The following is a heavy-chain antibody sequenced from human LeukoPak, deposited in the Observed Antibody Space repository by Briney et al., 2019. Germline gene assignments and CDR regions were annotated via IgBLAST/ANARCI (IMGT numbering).Heavy chain of an antibody. Sequence: ASVKVSCKASGYIFTDYAIHWLRQAPGQRPEWMGWMNAGNGNTKYSQKFQGRITLIRDTSAATAYMELSSLRHEDLAVYYCARGRGTSGSNRDFYYYYYMDVWGKGTTVTVSS. D-gene: IGHD2-15*01. J-gene: IGHJ6*03. V-gene: IGHV1-3*03. CDR2: MNAGNGNT. CDR1: GYIFTDYA. CDR3: ARGRGTSGSNRDFYYYYYMDV.